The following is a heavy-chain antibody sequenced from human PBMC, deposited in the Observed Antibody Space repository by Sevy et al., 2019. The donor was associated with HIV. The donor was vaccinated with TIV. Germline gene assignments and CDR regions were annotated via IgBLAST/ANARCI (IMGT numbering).Heavy chain of an antibody. V-gene: IGHV3-30*03. D-gene: IGHD3-10*01. CDR1: GFTFSSYG. CDR3: ASTDYYGSGSQVLYYFDY. CDR2: ISYDGSNK. Sequence: GGSLRLSCAASGFTFSSYGMHWVRQAPGKGLEWVAVISYDGSNKYYADSVKGRFTISRDNSKNMLYLQLNSLRAEDTAVYYCASTDYYGSGSQVLYYFDYWGQGTLVTVSS. J-gene: IGHJ4*02.